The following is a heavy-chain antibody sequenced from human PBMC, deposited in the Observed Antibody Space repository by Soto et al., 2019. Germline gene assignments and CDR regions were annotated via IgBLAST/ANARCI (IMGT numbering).Heavy chain of an antibody. CDR1: GGSISSYY. D-gene: IGHD3-10*01. Sequence: QVQLQESGPGLVKPSETLSLTCTVSGGSISSYYWSWIRQPPGKGLEWLGYIYYSGSTNYNPSLKSRVTISVDTSKNQFSLKLSSVTAADTAVYYCARDLHGSGNDYWGQGTLVTVSS. CDR2: IYYSGST. V-gene: IGHV4-59*01. CDR3: ARDLHGSGNDY. J-gene: IGHJ4*02.